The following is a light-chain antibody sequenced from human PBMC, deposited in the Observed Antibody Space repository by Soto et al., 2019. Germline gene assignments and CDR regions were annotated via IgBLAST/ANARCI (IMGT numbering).Light chain of an antibody. J-gene: IGLJ7*01. CDR1: SSTIGSNT. CDR2: SNS. V-gene: IGLV1-44*01. CDR3: VAWDDSLNGFAV. Sequence: QSVLTQPPSASGTPGQRVTISCSGSSSTIGSNTVNWYQQLPGTAPKLLIYSNSQRPSGVPDRFSGSKSGTSASLALSGLQSEDEADYYCVAWDDSLNGFAVFGGGTQLTVL.